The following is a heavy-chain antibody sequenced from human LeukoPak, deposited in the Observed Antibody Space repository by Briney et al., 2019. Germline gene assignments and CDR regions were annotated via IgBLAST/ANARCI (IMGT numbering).Heavy chain of an antibody. CDR2: IIPILGIA. D-gene: IGHD3-22*01. V-gene: IGHV1-69*04. CDR3: ARTGGRYYDSSGYYPYDY. CDR1: GGTFSSYA. J-gene: IGHJ4*02. Sequence: ASVKVSCKASGGTFSSYAISWVRQAPGQGLEWMGRIIPILGIANYAQKFQGRVTITADKSTSTAYMELSSLRSEDTAVYYCARTGGRYYDSSGYYPYDYWGQGTLVTVSS.